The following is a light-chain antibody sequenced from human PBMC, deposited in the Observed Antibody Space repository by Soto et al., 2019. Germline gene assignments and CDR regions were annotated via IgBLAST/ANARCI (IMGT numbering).Light chain of an antibody. V-gene: IGLV2-23*02. CDR3: CSYAGSSTLRV. CDR1: SREVGSYNL. CDR2: EVS. J-gene: IGLJ1*01. Sequence: SVLTQPAPGAWVPGQSIPISRTGTSREVGSYNLVSWYQQHPGKAPKLMIYEVSKRPSGVSNRFSGSKSGNTASLTISGLQAEGEADYYCCSYAGSSTLRVFGTGTKVTVL.